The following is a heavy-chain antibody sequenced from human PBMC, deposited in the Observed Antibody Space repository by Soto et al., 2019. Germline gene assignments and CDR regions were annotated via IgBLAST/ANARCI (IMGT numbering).Heavy chain of an antibody. Sequence: EVQLLESGGGLVQPGGSLRLSCAASGFTFSSYAMSWVRQAPGKGLEWVSAISGSGGSTYYADSVKGRFTISRDNSKNTLYLQMNSLRAEDTAVYYCAKSEDIVVVPAAGIDYWGQGTLVTVSS. CDR3: AKSEDIVVVPAAGIDY. D-gene: IGHD2-2*01. CDR2: ISGSGGST. CDR1: GFTFSSYA. J-gene: IGHJ4*02. V-gene: IGHV3-23*01.